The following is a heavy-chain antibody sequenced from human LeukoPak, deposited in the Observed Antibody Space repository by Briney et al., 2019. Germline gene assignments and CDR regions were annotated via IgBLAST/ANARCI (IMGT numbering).Heavy chain of an antibody. J-gene: IGHJ3*02. CDR2: ISYEENNK. V-gene: IGHV3-30*18. Sequence: GRSLRLSCAASGFPFSSYGMHWVRQAPGKGLEGVAGISYEENNKYYAASVKGRFTISRDNSKNALYLQMNSLRAEDTAVYYCAKDLLTGNDAFDIWGQGTMVTVSS. CDR1: GFPFSSYG. D-gene: IGHD7-27*01. CDR3: AKDLLTGNDAFDI.